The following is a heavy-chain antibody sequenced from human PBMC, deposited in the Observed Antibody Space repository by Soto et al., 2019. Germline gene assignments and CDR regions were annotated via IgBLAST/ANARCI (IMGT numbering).Heavy chain of an antibody. V-gene: IGHV4-34*01. J-gene: IGHJ6*02. CDR3: ARGQGSSSSVYYYYGMDV. CDR1: GGSFSGYY. CDR2: INHSGST. D-gene: IGHD6-6*01. Sequence: SETLSLTCAVYGGSFSGYYWSWIRQPPGKGLEWIGEINHSGSTNYNPSLKSRVTISVDTSKNQLSLKLSSVTAADTAVYYCARGQGSSSSVYYYYGMDVWGQGTTVTVSS.